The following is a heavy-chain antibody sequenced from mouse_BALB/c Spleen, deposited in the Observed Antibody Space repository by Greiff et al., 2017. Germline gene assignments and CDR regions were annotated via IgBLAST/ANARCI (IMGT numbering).Heavy chain of an antibody. V-gene: IGHV1S81*02. CDR2: INPSNGGT. CDR1: GYTFTSYY. J-gene: IGHJ2*01. CDR3: TRDNGAMDY. Sequence: QVQLQQSGAELVKPGASVKLSCKASGYTFTSYYMYWVKQRPGQGLEWIGEINPSNGGTNFNEKFKSKATLTVDKSSSTAYMQLSSLTSEDSAVYYCTRDNGAMDYWGQGTTLTVSS. D-gene: IGHD3-1*01.